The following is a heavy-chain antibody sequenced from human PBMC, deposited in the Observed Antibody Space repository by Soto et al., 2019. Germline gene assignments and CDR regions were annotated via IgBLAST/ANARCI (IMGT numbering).Heavy chain of an antibody. CDR3: ARDGGYGSGSYRFDY. J-gene: IGHJ4*02. CDR2: IYYSGST. V-gene: IGHV4-31*03. Sequence: QVQLQESGPGLVTPSQTLSLTCTVSGGSISSGGYYWSWIRQHPGKGLEWIGYIYYSGSTSYNPSLKSRVTISIDTAKTQFSLKLSSVTAADTAVYYCARDGGYGSGSYRFDYWGQGTLVTVSS. D-gene: IGHD3-10*01. CDR1: GGSISSGGYY.